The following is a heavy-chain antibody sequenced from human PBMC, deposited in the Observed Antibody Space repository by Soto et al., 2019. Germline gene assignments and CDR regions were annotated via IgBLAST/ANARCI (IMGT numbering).Heavy chain of an antibody. CDR1: GYTFTSYG. D-gene: IGHD6-13*01. CDR3: ARSIAAAVDFDY. CDR2: ISAYNGNT. J-gene: IGHJ4*02. Sequence: QVQLVQSGAEVKKPGASVKISCKASGYTFTSYGINWVRPAPGLGLEWMGWISAYNGNTNYAQKLQGRVTMTTDTSTSTAYMELRSLRSDDTAVYYCARSIAAAVDFDYWGQGTLVTVSS. V-gene: IGHV1-18*01.